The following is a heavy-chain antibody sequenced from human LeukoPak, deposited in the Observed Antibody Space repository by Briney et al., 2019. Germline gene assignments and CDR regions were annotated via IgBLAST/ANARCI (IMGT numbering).Heavy chain of an antibody. CDR3: ARDRYYDRFGGHFDY. CDR1: GFTLSSYG. CDR2: ISSSSSYI. V-gene: IGHV3-21*01. D-gene: IGHD3-22*01. Sequence: PGGSLRLSCAASGFTLSSYGMNWVRQAPGKGLEWVSSISSSSSYINYADSVKGRFTISRDNAKNSLYLQMNSLRAEDTAVYYCARDRYYDRFGGHFDYWGPGTLVTVSS. J-gene: IGHJ4*02.